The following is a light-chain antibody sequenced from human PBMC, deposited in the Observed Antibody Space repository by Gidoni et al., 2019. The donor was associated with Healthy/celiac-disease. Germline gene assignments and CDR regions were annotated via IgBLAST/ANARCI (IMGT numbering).Light chain of an antibody. J-gene: IGKJ4*01. CDR2: LGS. CDR1: QSLRHSNGYNY. CDR3: MQALQTPLT. Sequence: DIVMTQSPLSLPVTPGEPASISCRSSQSLRHSNGYNYLDWYLQKPGQSPQLLIYLGSNRASGVPDRFSGSGSGTDFTLKISRVEAEDVGVYYCMQALQTPLTFGGXTKVEIK. V-gene: IGKV2-28*01.